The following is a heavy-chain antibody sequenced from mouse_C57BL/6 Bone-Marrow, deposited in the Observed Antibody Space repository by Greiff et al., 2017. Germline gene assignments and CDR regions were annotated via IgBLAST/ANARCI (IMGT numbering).Heavy chain of an antibody. CDR3: ADYDLSMDY. CDR2: ISDGGSYT. V-gene: IGHV5-4*01. Sequence: LVESGGGLVKPGGSLKLSCAASGFTFSSYAMSWVRPTPEKRLEWVATISDGGSYTYYPDNVTGRFTISRDNAQNNLYLQMSHLKSEDTAMYYCADYDLSMDYWGQGTSVTVSS. CDR1: GFTFSSYA. D-gene: IGHD2-4*01. J-gene: IGHJ4*01.